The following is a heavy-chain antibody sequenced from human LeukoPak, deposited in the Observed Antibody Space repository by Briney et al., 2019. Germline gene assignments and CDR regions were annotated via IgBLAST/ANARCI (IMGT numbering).Heavy chain of an antibody. V-gene: IGHV1-2*06. Sequence: ASVKVSRKASGYTFTGYYMHWVPQAPTQGLEWMGRINPNSGGTNYAQKFQGRVTMTRDTSISTAYMELSRLRSEDTAVYYCARDSSVFCNQHGLVYWGQGNLVTVSS. CDR3: ARDSSVFCNQHGLVY. CDR2: INPNSGGT. J-gene: IGHJ4*02. CDR1: GYTFTGYY. D-gene: IGHD3-22*01.